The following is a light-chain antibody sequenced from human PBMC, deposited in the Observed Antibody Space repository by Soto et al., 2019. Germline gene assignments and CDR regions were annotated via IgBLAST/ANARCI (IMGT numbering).Light chain of an antibody. CDR1: QSVSRQ. Sequence: EIVLTQSPATLSLSPGERATLSCRASQSVSRQLAWYQQKPGQAPRLLIYDASNRATVIPARFSGSGSGTDFTLTISSLEPEDFAVYCCQQHSWTFGQGTKVDIK. CDR3: QQHSWT. J-gene: IGKJ1*01. V-gene: IGKV3-11*01. CDR2: DAS.